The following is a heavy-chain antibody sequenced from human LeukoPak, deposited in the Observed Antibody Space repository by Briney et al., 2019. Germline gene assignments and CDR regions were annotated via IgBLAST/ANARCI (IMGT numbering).Heavy chain of an antibody. CDR3: ARDVVPRPGHAFDI. CDR2: ISSNSSYI. J-gene: IGHJ3*02. D-gene: IGHD2-15*01. CDR1: GFTFSSYS. Sequence: GGSLRLSCAASGFTFSSYSMNWVRQAPGKGLEWVASISSNSSYIYYADSVKGRFTISRDNAKNSLYLQMNSLRAEDTAVYYCARDVVPRPGHAFDIWGQGTMVTVSS. V-gene: IGHV3-21*01.